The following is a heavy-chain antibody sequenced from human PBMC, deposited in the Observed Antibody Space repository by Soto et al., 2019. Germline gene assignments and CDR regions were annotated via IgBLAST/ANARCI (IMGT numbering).Heavy chain of an antibody. CDR3: ARRSTVTYDY. CDR2: FYYSEST. D-gene: IGHD4-17*01. V-gene: IGHV4-39*01. CDR1: GGSITSNSYY. J-gene: IGHJ4*02. Sequence: QLQLQESGPELVKPSETLSLTCTVSGGSITSNSYYWGWIRQPPGKGLEWIGSFYYSESTYFNPSLKSRVTISVDTSKNQFSLKLSAVTAADTAVYYCARRSTVTYDYWGQGILATVSS.